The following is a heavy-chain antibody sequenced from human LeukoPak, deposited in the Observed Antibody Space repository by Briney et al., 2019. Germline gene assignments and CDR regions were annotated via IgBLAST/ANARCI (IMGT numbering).Heavy chain of an antibody. CDR3: AKDILSGRDGMDV. Sequence: GRSLRLSCAASGFTFDDYAMHWVRQAPGKGLEWVSGISWNSGSIGYADSVKGRFPISRANAKNSLYLQMNSLRAEDTALYYCAKDILSGRDGMDVWGQGTTVTVSS. V-gene: IGHV3-9*01. J-gene: IGHJ6*02. D-gene: IGHD5-12*01. CDR2: ISWNSGSI. CDR1: GFTFDDYA.